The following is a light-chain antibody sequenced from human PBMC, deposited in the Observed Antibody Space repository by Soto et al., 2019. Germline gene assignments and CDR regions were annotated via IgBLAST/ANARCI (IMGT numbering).Light chain of an antibody. CDR2: EVN. CDR1: SSDVGGYNC. V-gene: IGLV2-8*01. CDR3: SSYAGSSNV. J-gene: IGLJ1*01. Sequence: QSVLTQPPSASGSPGQSVAISCTGTSSDVGGYNCVSWYQQHPGKAPKLMIYEVNKRPSGVPDRFSDSKSGNTASLTVSGLQAEDEADYYCSSYAGSSNVFGTGTKVTVL.